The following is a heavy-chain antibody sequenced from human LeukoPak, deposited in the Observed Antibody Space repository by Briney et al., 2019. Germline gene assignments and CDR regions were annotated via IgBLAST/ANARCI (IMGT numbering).Heavy chain of an antibody. Sequence: GGSLRLSCAASGFTFSNYPIHWVRQAPGKGLEFVSSIHSNGISTYYGNSVKGRFTVSRDNSKNTVYLQMGSLREEDMAVYYCAKDARAAGFYWGQGTLVTVSS. CDR3: AKDARAAGFY. CDR2: IHSNGIST. J-gene: IGHJ4*02. CDR1: GFTFSNYP. V-gene: IGHV3-64*01. D-gene: IGHD6-13*01.